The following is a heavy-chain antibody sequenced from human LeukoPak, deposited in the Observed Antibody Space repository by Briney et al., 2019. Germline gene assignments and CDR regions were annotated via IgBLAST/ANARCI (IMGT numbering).Heavy chain of an antibody. CDR2: INTDGSST. V-gene: IGHV3-74*01. CDR3: ARDLAVSSYPVRFDP. J-gene: IGHJ5*02. CDR1: GFTFSSYW. Sequence: GGSLRLSCAASGFTFSSYWMHWVRQVPGKGLVWVSRINTDGSSTNYADSVKGRFTVSRDNAKNSLYLQMNSLRAEDTALYYCARDLAVSSYPVRFDPWGQGTLVTVSS. D-gene: IGHD5/OR15-5a*01.